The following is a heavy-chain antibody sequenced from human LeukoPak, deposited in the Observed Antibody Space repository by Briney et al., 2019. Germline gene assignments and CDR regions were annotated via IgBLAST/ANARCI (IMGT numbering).Heavy chain of an antibody. CDR1: GGTFSSYA. D-gene: IGHD3-10*01. CDR2: IIPIFGTA. V-gene: IGHV1-69*13. Sequence: SVKVSCKASGGTFSSYAISWVRQAPGQGLEWMGGIIPIFGTANYAQKSQGRVTITADESTSTAYMELSSLRSEDTAVYYCARGPIDYYGSGSPKSYYFDYWGQGTLVTVSS. J-gene: IGHJ4*02. CDR3: ARGPIDYYGSGSPKSYYFDY.